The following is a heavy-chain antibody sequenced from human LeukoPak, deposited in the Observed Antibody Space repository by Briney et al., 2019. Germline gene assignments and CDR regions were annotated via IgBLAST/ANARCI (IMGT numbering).Heavy chain of an antibody. V-gene: IGHV3-21*01. CDR1: GFTFSSYS. D-gene: IGHD3-22*01. CDR2: ISSSSSYI. J-gene: IGHJ4*02. Sequence: GGPLRLSCAASGFTFSSYSMNWVRQAPGKGLEWVSSISSSSSYIYYADSVKGRFTISRDNAKNSLYLQMNSLRAEDTAVYYCARRPDYYDSSGYDYWGRGTLVTVSS. CDR3: ARRPDYYDSSGYDY.